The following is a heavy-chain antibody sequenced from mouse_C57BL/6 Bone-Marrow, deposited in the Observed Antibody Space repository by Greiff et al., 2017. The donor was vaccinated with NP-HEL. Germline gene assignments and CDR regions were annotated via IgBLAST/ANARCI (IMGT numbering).Heavy chain of an antibody. CDR1: GYTFTSYW. CDR2: IDPSDSYT. Sequence: QVQLQQPGAELVKPGASVKLSCKASGYTFTSYWMQWVKQRPGQGLEWIGEIDPSDSYTNYNQKFKGKATLTVDTSSSTAYMQLSSLTSEDSAVYYCARKGGNWASGYWGQGTSVTVSS. CDR3: ARKGGNWASGY. V-gene: IGHV1-50*01. D-gene: IGHD4-1*01. J-gene: IGHJ4*01.